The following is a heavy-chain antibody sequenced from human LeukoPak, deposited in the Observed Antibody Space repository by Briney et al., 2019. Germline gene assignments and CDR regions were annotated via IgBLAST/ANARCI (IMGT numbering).Heavy chain of an antibody. CDR1: GYTFISYG. CDR2: ISGYNGNT. Sequence: ASVKVSCKASGYTFISYGISWVRQAPGQGLEWMGWISGYNGNTKYAQKLQGRVTMTTDTSTSTAYMELRSLRSDDTAVYYCARDTVLQLSPGLEAFDIWGQGTMVTVSS. CDR3: ARDTVLQLSPGLEAFDI. J-gene: IGHJ3*02. D-gene: IGHD1-1*01. V-gene: IGHV1-18*01.